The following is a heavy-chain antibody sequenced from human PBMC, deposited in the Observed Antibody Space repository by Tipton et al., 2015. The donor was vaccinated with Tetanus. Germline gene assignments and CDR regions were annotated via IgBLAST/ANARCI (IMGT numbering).Heavy chain of an antibody. CDR2: INHRGGT. J-gene: IGHJ5*02. CDR1: GGSFSGNY. V-gene: IGHV4-34*01. Sequence: AGLVKPSETLSLTCGVSGGSFSGNYWSWIRQPPGKGLEWIGEINHRGGTMYNPSLKSRVTISGDTSKNQFSLNLTSVTAADTAVYYCVNFATSWGQGTLVTVSS. CDR3: VNFATS.